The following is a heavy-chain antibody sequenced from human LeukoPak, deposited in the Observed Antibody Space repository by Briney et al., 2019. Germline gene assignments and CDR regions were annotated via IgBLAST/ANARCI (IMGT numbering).Heavy chain of an antibody. Sequence: SETLSLTCAVYGGSFSGYYWSWIRQPPGKGLEWIGEINHSGSTNYNPSLKSRVTISVDTSKNQFSLKLSSVTAADTAVYYCARRGCSSTSCYFRNAFDIWGQGTMVTVSS. CDR3: ARRGCSSTSCYFRNAFDI. V-gene: IGHV4-34*01. J-gene: IGHJ3*02. CDR2: INHSGST. D-gene: IGHD2-2*01. CDR1: GGSFSGYY.